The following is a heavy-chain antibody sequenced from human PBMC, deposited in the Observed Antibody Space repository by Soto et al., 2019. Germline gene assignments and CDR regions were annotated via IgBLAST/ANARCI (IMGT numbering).Heavy chain of an antibody. D-gene: IGHD3-22*01. CDR2: IYPGDSDT. V-gene: IGHV5-51*01. CDR3: STRAYDTNGYYRFDP. Sequence: PGESLKISCKGSVYTFTDYWIGWVRQLPGKGLEWMGIIYPGDSDTRYSPSFQGHVTITVDKSTSTAYLQWNTLKAADTAMYYCSTRAYDTNGYYRFDPWGQGTLVTVSS. J-gene: IGHJ5*01. CDR1: VYTFTDYW.